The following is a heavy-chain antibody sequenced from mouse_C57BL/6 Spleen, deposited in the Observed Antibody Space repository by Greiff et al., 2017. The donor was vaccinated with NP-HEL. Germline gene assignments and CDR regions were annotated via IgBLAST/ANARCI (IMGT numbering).Heavy chain of an antibody. CDR1: GFTFSSYA. CDR2: ISSGGDYI. V-gene: IGHV5-9-1*02. CDR3: TRDRDDWFAY. D-gene: IGHD3-1*01. Sequence: EVKLMESGEGLVKPGGSLKLSCAASGFTFSSYAMSWVRQTPEKRLEWVAYISSGGDYIYYADTVKGRFTISRDNARNTLYLQMSSLKSEDTAMYYCTRDRDDWFAYWGQGTLVTVSA. J-gene: IGHJ3*01.